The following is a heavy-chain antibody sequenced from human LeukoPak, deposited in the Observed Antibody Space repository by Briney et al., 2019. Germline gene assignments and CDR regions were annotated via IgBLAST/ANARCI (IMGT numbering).Heavy chain of an antibody. D-gene: IGHD2-2*01. CDR2: TYYNSKWYT. Sequence: SQTLSLTCAISGDSVSSNSAAWNWIRQSPSRGLEWLGRTYYNSKWYTDYVVSVKSRITINADTSKNQFSLQLNSVTPEDTAVYYCVREVGSCSSTTCYRGFDYWGQGTLVTVSS. CDR3: VREVGSCSSTTCYRGFDY. CDR1: GDSVSSNSAA. V-gene: IGHV6-1*01. J-gene: IGHJ4*02.